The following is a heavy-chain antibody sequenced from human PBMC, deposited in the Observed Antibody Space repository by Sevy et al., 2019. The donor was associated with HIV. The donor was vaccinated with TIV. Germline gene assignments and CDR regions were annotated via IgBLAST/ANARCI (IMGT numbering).Heavy chain of an antibody. CDR3: TRSGGYSDYGMDV. CDR2: VGPAGDT. Sequence: GGSLRLSCAASGFTFIIYDMHWVRHVTGKGLEWVSGVGPAGDTFYPGSVKGRFTISRENAKNSLYLQMNNLRAGDTAVYYCTRSGGYSDYGMDVWGQGTTVTVSS. D-gene: IGHD5-12*01. CDR1: GFTFIIYD. J-gene: IGHJ6*02. V-gene: IGHV3-13*01.